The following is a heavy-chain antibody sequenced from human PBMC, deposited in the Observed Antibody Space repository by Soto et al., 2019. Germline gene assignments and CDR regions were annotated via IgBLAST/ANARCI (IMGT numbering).Heavy chain of an antibody. V-gene: IGHV1-3*01. CDR3: AREPRYSSSLLN. J-gene: IGHJ4*02. CDR1: GYTFTSYA. Sequence: QVQLVQSGAEVKKPGASVKVSCKASGYTFTSYAMHWVRQAPEQRLEWMGWINAGNGNTKYSQKFQGRVTITRDTSASTAYMELSSLRSEDTAVYYCAREPRYSSSLLNWGQGTLVTVSS. D-gene: IGHD6-6*01. CDR2: INAGNGNT.